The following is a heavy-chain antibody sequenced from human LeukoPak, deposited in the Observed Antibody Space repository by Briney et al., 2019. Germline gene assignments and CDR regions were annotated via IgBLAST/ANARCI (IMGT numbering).Heavy chain of an antibody. CDR3: IGYYYDSSGYYDY. CDR2: IRSKANSYAT. Sequence: GGSLRLSCAASGFTFSGSAMHWVRQASGKGLEWVGRIRSKANSYATAYAASVKGRFTISRDDSKNTAYLQMNSLKTEDTAVYYCIGYYYDSSGYYDYWGQGTLVTVSS. CDR1: GFTFSGSA. D-gene: IGHD3-22*01. V-gene: IGHV3-73*01. J-gene: IGHJ4*02.